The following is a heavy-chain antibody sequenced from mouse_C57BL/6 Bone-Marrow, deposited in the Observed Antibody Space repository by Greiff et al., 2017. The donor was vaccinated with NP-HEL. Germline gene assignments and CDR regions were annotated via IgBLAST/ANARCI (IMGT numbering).Heavy chain of an antibody. CDR1: GFTFSDYG. V-gene: IGHV5-17*01. J-gene: IGHJ2*01. CDR2: ISSGSSTI. Sequence: EVKLVESGGGLVKPGGSLKLSCAASGFTFSDYGMHWVRQAPGKGLEWVAYISSGSSTIYYADTVKGRFTISRDNAKNTLLLQMTRLRYEDAAMYYCAGQHYFDYWGKGTTLTVSS. CDR3: AGQHYFDY.